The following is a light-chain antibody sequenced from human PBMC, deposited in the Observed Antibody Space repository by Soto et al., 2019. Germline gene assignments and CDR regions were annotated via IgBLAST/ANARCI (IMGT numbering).Light chain of an antibody. J-gene: IGLJ1*01. Sequence: QSVLTQPPSASVSPGQSVTISCTGTSSDVGGYNYVSWYQQHPGKAPKLMIYEVSKRPSGVPDRFSGSKSGNTASLTVSGLQAEDEADYYCSSYAGSNNSYVFGTGTKVTVL. CDR2: EVS. CDR1: SSDVGGYNY. CDR3: SSYAGSNNSYV. V-gene: IGLV2-8*01.